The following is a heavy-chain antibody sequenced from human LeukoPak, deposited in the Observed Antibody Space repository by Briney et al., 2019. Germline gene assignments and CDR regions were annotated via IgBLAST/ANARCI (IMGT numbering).Heavy chain of an antibody. CDR1: GDSFSNYF. D-gene: IGHD6-19*01. J-gene: IGHJ4*02. CDR3: ARGGGVAVADCFFDS. Sequence: SETLSLTCAVYGDSFSNYFWSWIRQPPGKGLDWIGEINHSGSTNYNPSLKSRVTVSVDTAKNQVSLKLTSVTAADTAVYFCARGGGVAVADCFFDSWGQGTLVTVSS. V-gene: IGHV4-34*01. CDR2: INHSGST.